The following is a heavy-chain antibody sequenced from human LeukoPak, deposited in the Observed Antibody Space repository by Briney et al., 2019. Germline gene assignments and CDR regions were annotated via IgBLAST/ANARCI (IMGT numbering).Heavy chain of an antibody. V-gene: IGHV4-59*08. CDR3: ARREDFWYFDL. CDR1: GGSVSSYY. Sequence: PSETLSLTCTVSGGSVSSYYWGWIRQPPGKGLEWIGYIYYTGSTYYNPSLKSRVTFSVDTSKNHFSLNLISVTAADTAVYYCARREDFWYFDLWGRGTLVTVSS. CDR2: IYYTGST. J-gene: IGHJ2*01.